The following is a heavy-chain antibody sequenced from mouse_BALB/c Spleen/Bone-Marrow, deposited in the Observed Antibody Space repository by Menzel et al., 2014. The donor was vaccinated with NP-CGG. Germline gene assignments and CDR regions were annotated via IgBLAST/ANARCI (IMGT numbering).Heavy chain of an antibody. V-gene: IGHV8-12*01. CDR2: IYWDDDK. CDR1: GFSLNTSGMG. Sequence: QVTLKESDPGILQPSQTLSLTCSFSGFSLNTSGMGVSWIRQPSGKGLEWLAHIYWDDDKRYNPSLKSRLTISKDTSRNQVFLKITSVDTADTATYYCARRRYDPMDYWGQGTSVTVSS. D-gene: IGHD2-14*01. J-gene: IGHJ4*01. CDR3: ARRRYDPMDY.